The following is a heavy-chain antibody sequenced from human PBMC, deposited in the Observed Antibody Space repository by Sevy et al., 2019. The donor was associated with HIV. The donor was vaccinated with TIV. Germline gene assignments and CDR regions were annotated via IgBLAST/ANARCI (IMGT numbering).Heavy chain of an antibody. J-gene: IGHJ5*02. CDR3: AKESRSGYLS. Sequence: GGSLRLSCAVSGFTFTSYAMNWVRQAPGKGLEWVSGISGSGGSTYYADSVKGRFTVSRDNSKNTVYLQMDSLRDEDTAVYYCAKESRSGYLSWGQGTLVTVSS. CDR2: ISGSGGST. CDR1: GFTFTSYA. D-gene: IGHD3-3*01. V-gene: IGHV3-23*01.